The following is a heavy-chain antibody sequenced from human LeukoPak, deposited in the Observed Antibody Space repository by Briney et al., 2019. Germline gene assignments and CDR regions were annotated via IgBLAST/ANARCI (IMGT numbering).Heavy chain of an antibody. Sequence: ASVKVSCKASGYTFTSYAMNWLRQAPGQGFEWMGWVSAYKGYTSHAQKFQDRVIMTTDTSTTTAYMELRNLKSDDTAVYYCAREAVSFVAVANDGYFDFWGQGSLVIVSS. J-gene: IGHJ4*02. V-gene: IGHV1-18*01. CDR2: VSAYKGYT. D-gene: IGHD6-19*01. CDR3: AREAVSFVAVANDGYFDF. CDR1: GYTFTSYA.